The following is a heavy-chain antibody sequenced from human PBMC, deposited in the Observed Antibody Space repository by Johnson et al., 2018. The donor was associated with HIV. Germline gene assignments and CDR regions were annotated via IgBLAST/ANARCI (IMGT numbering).Heavy chain of an antibody. D-gene: IGHD3-16*01. Sequence: VQLVESGGGLVQPGRSLRLSCAASGFTFNNAWMNWVRQAPGKGLEWVGRIKSKSDGGTADYAAPVKGRFTISRDNAKNSLYLQMNSLRAEDTAVYYCARDIMADTALDPGFAFDIWGKGTMVTVSS. CDR1: GFTFNNAW. CDR2: IKSKSDGGTA. J-gene: IGHJ3*02. V-gene: IGHV3-15*01. CDR3: ARDIMADTALDPGFAFDI.